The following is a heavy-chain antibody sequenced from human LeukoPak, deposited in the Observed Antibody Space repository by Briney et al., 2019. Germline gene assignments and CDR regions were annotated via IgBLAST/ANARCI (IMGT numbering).Heavy chain of an antibody. Sequence: GGSLRLSCAASGFTFSTYWMHWVRQAPGKGLEWVAVISYDGSNKYYADSVKGRFTISRDNSKNTLYLQMNSLRAEDTAVYYCAKEGKYYYDSSGYYFDYWGQGTLVTVSS. V-gene: IGHV3-30*18. J-gene: IGHJ4*02. CDR2: ISYDGSNK. D-gene: IGHD3-22*01. CDR1: GFTFSTYW. CDR3: AKEGKYYYDSSGYYFDY.